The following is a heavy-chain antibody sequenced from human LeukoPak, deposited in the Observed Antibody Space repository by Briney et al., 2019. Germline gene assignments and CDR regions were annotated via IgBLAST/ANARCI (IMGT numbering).Heavy chain of an antibody. CDR2: IYHSGST. CDR1: GFTFDDYA. D-gene: IGHD6-13*01. Sequence: LRLSCAASGFTFDDYAMHWVRQPPGKGLEWIGYIYHSGSTYYNPSLKSRVTISVDRSKNQFSLKLSSVTAADTAVYYCARGGSPQQPTDYWGQGTLVTVSS. J-gene: IGHJ4*02. CDR3: ARGGSPQQPTDY. V-gene: IGHV4-30-2*01.